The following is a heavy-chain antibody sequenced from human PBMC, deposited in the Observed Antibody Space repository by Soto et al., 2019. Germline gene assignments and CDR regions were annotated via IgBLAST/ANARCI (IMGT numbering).Heavy chain of an antibody. D-gene: IGHD3-3*01. V-gene: IGHV6-1*01. Sequence: SQTLSLTCAISGDSVSSNSAAWNWIRQSPSRGLEWLGRTYYRSKWYNDYAVSVKSRITINPDTSKNQFSLQLNSVTPEDTAVYYCAKEALPTTKYDFWSGYSEYNWFDPWGQGTLVTVSS. CDR2: TYYRSKWYN. CDR1: GDSVSSNSAA. CDR3: AKEALPTTKYDFWSGYSEYNWFDP. J-gene: IGHJ5*02.